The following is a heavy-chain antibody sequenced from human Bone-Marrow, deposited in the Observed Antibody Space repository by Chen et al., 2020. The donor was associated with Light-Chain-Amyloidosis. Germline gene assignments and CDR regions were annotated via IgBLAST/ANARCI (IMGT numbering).Heavy chain of an antibody. D-gene: IGHD5-12*01. J-gene: IGHJ4*02. Sequence: EVQLAQSGPEVKKPGESLKISCKGSGYTFPNYWIGGVRQMPGKGREWMGVIYPDDSDARYSPSFEGQVTISADNSITTAYLQWRSLKASDTAMYYCARRRDGYNFDYLGQGTLVTVSS. CDR3: ARRRDGYNFDY. CDR1: GYTFPNYW. CDR2: IYPDDSDA. V-gene: IGHV5-51*01.